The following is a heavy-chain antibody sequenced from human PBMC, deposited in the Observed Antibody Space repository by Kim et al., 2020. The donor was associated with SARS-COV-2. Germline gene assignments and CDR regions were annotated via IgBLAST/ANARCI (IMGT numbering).Heavy chain of an antibody. Sequence: SETLSLTCNVSGGSISSSDYYWGWIRQPPGKGLEWIGSFYYSGSTYYNPSLKSRVSISVDTSKNQFSLKVNSVTAADTAVYYCARQNCSSTSYYPGWFGPWGQGTPVTVSP. J-gene: IGHJ5*02. CDR2: FYYSGST. CDR3: ARQNCSSTSYYPGWFGP. V-gene: IGHV4-39*01. CDR1: GGSISSSDYY. D-gene: IGHD2-2*01.